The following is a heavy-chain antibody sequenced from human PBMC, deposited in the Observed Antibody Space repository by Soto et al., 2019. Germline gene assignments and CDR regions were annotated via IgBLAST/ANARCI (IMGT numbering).Heavy chain of an antibody. V-gene: IGHV1-18*01. J-gene: IGHJ4*02. D-gene: IGHD6-13*01. Sequence: QVKLVQSGAEVKKPGASVKVSCKASGYTFTSYGISWVRQAPGQGLEWMGWISAYNGNTNYAQKLQCRVTRTTDTATSAAGMERRGLRSDDTAVYYCARESSSSCHDYWGQGTLGTGSS. CDR2: ISAYNGNT. CDR1: GYTFTSYG. CDR3: ARESSSSCHDY.